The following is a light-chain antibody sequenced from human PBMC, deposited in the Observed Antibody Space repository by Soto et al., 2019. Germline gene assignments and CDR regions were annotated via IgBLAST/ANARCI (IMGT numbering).Light chain of an antibody. Sequence: EIVLTQSPATLSLSPGERATLSCRASQSVSSYLAWYQQKPGQAPRLLIYDASNRATGIPARFSGSGSGTDITLTISSLEPEDFAVYYCQQRSNWPRRYTSGQGTKLEIK. J-gene: IGKJ2*01. CDR3: QQRSNWPRRYT. CDR2: DAS. CDR1: QSVSSY. V-gene: IGKV3-11*01.